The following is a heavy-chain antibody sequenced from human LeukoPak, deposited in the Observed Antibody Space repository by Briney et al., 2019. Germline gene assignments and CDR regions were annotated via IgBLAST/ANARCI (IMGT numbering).Heavy chain of an antibody. CDR3: AREYSSSWYLSINWFDP. V-gene: IGHV3-74*01. Sequence: PGGSLRLPCAASGLTFSSYWMHWVRQAPGKGLVWVSRINSDGSSTSYADSVKGRFTISRDNAKNTLYLQMNSLRAEDTAVYYCAREYSSSWYLSINWFDPWGQGTLVTVSS. CDR2: INSDGSST. D-gene: IGHD6-13*01. CDR1: GLTFSSYW. J-gene: IGHJ5*02.